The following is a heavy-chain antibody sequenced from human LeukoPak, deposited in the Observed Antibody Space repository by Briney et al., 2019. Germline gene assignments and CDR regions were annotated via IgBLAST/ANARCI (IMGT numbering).Heavy chain of an antibody. J-gene: IGHJ5*02. CDR3: TKDAQYDIAEGWFDP. V-gene: IGHV3-30-3*01. CDR2: ISYDGSNK. Sequence: PGGSLRLSCAASGFTFSSYAMPWVRQAPGKGLEWVAVISYDGSNKYYADSVKGRFTISRDNSKNTLYLQMNSLRAEDTAVFYFTKDAQYDIAEGWFDPWGQGTLVTVSS. D-gene: IGHD3-9*01. CDR1: GFTFSSYA.